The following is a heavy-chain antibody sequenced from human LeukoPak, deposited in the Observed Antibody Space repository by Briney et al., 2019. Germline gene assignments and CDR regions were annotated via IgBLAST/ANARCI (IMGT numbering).Heavy chain of an antibody. D-gene: IGHD7-27*01. CDR1: GFTVSSNC. J-gene: IGHJ4*02. CDR2: IYSGGST. Sequence: GGSLRLSCAASGFTVSSNCMSWVRQAPGKGLEWVSLIYSGGSTYYADSVKGRFTISRDNSRNTLYLQMNSLRAEDTAVYYCARDLLRVPTGGYWGQGTLVTVSS. CDR3: ARDLLRVPTGGY. V-gene: IGHV3-53*01.